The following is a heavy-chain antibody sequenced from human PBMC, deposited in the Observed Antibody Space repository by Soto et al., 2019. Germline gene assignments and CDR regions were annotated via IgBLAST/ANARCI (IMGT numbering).Heavy chain of an antibody. CDR3: AKGRGSSWTIDY. CDR2: ISGSGCTS. CDR1: GFNFRSYV. J-gene: IGHJ4*01. D-gene: IGHD6-13*01. V-gene: IGHV3-23*01. Sequence: DVELSESGGGLVQPGWSLRLSCAASGFNFRSYVMSWVRRAPGKGLEWVSAISGSGCTSYFADSVRGRFTISRDNSKNTLYLQLSSLRVEDTAEYFCAKGRGSSWTIDYWGHGTLVTVSS.